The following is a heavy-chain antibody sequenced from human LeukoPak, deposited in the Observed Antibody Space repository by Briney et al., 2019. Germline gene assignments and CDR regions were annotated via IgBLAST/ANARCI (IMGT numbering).Heavy chain of an antibody. V-gene: IGHV4-38-2*02. D-gene: IGHD2-2*01. CDR2: IYHSGST. CDR3: ASLGYCSSTSCQIAIDY. CDR1: GYSTSSGYY. J-gene: IGHJ4*02. Sequence: SETLSLTCTVSGYSTSSGYYWGWIRQPPGKGLEWIGSIYHSGSTYYNPSLKSRVTISVDTSKNQFSLKLSSVTAADTAVYYCASLGYCSSTSCQIAIDYWGQGTLVTVSS.